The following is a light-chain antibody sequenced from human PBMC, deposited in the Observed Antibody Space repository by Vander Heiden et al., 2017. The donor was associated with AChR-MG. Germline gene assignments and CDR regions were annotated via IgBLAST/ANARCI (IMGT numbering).Light chain of an antibody. CDR1: SSNIGSNT. CDR2: SNN. CDR3: AAWDDSLNGWV. Sequence: QSVLTQPPSASGTPGQRVTISCSGSSSNIGSNTVNWYQQLPGTAPNLLIYSNNQRPSGVPDRFSGSKSGTSAPLAISGLQSEDEADYYCAAWDDSLNGWVFGGGTKLTVL. J-gene: IGLJ3*02. V-gene: IGLV1-44*01.